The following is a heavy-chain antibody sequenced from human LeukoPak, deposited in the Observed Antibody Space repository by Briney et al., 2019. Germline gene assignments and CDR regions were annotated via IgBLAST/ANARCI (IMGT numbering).Heavy chain of an antibody. CDR2: IYYSGTT. CDR1: GGSISSSSYS. Sequence: KPSETLSLTCTVSGGSISSSSYSWGWIRQPPGKGPEWIVSIYYSGTTYYNPSLKSRVTISVDTSKIQFSLKLSSVAATDTAVYFCARLRFDFWSGYTHPYFDYWGQGTLVTVSS. V-gene: IGHV4-39*01. CDR3: ARLRFDFWSGYTHPYFDY. J-gene: IGHJ4*02. D-gene: IGHD3-3*01.